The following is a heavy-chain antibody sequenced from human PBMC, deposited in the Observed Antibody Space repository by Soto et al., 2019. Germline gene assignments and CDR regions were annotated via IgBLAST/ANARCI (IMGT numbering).Heavy chain of an antibody. D-gene: IGHD4-17*01. V-gene: IGHV3-23*01. CDR3: AKEETVLVNYYYYYGMDV. Sequence: EVQLLESGGGLVQPGGSLRLSSAASGFTFSSYAMSWVRQAPGMGLEWVSVISGSGYATYYADSVKGRFTVSRDNSNNTVYLQMNSLRAEDTAVYYCAKEETVLVNYYYYYGMDVWGQGTTVTVSS. CDR1: GFTFSSYA. J-gene: IGHJ6*02. CDR2: ISGSGYAT.